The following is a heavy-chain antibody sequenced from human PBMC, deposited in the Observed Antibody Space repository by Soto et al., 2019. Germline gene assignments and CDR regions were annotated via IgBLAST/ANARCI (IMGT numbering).Heavy chain of an antibody. Sequence: QVQLQESGPGLVKPSETLSLTCTVSGGSISSYYWSWIRQPPGKGLEWIGYIYYSGSTNYNPSLKSRVTISVDTSKNQFSPKLSSVTAADTAVYYCARGGGYSYGRPFDPWGQGTLVTVSS. D-gene: IGHD5-18*01. CDR1: GGSISSYY. CDR3: ARGGGYSYGRPFDP. CDR2: IYYSGST. J-gene: IGHJ5*02. V-gene: IGHV4-59*01.